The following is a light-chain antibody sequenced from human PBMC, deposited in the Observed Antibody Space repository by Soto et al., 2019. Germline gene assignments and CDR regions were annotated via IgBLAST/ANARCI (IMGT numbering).Light chain of an antibody. Sequence: QAVVTQLPSVSGAPGQRVTISCTGSSSNIGAGYDVHWYQQLPGTAPKLLIYGNSNRPSGVPDRFSGSKSGTSASLAITGLQAEDEADYYCQTYDSSLSGSVFGGGTKLTVL. CDR3: QTYDSSLSGSV. J-gene: IGLJ2*01. V-gene: IGLV1-40*01. CDR1: SSNIGAGYD. CDR2: GNS.